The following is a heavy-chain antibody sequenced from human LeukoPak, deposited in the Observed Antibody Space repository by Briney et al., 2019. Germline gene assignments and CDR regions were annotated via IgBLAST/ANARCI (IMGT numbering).Heavy chain of an antibody. D-gene: IGHD6-19*01. Sequence: ASVKVSCKASGYSFNNYGISWVRQAPGQGLEWMGWISAYDGETRCKQNLQGRVTMTTDTSTSTAYMELTSLKSDDTAVYYCARARRVARLGNWFDPWGQGTLVTVSS. CDR3: ARARRVARLGNWFDP. V-gene: IGHV1-18*01. CDR2: ISAYDGET. CDR1: GYSFNNYG. J-gene: IGHJ5*02.